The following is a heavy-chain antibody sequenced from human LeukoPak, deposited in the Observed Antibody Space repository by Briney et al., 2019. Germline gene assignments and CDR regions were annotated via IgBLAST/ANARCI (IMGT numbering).Heavy chain of an antibody. J-gene: IGHJ4*02. CDR1: GGSISTYY. CDR3: ARGHSGYYDY. D-gene: IGHD3-22*01. Sequence: SETLSLTCTVSGGSISTYYWNWIRQPPGKGLEWIGRIYASGITNHNPSLKSRVTMSLDTSKNQFSLKVSSVTAADTAVYYCARGHSGYYDYWGQGTLVTVSS. V-gene: IGHV4-4*07. CDR2: IYASGIT.